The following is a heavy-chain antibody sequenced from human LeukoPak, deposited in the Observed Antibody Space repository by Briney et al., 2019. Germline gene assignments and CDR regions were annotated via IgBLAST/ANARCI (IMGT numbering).Heavy chain of an antibody. CDR1: GLTFSSYA. J-gene: IGHJ1*01. CDR3: AKVVSYSSGWFFHH. V-gene: IGHV3-23*01. D-gene: IGHD6-19*01. Sequence: GGSLRLSCAASGLTFSSYAMSWVRQAPGKGLERVSSVNGSGYSAYYADSVKGRFTISRDNSKDTLFLQMSTLRVEDTAVYYCAKVVSYSSGWFFHHWGQGTLVTVSS. CDR2: VNGSGYSA.